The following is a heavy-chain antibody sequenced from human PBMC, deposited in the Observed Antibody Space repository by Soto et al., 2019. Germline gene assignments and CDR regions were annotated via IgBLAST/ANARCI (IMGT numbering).Heavy chain of an antibody. V-gene: IGHV3-15*01. CDR1: GFTFSNAW. D-gene: IGHD2-15*01. J-gene: IGHJ6*03. CDR2: IKSKTDGGTT. CDR3: TATSGGSSYYYYMDV. Sequence: GGSLRLSCAASGFTFSNAWMSWVRQAPGKGLEWVGRIKSKTDGGTTDYAAPVKGRFTISRDDSKNTLYLQMNSLKTEDTAVYYCTATSGGSSYYYYMDVWGKGTTVTVSS.